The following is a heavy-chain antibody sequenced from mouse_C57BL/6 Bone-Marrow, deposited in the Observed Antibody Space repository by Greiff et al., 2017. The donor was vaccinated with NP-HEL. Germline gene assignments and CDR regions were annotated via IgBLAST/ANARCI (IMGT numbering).Heavy chain of an antibody. V-gene: IGHV1-81*01. CDR2: IYPRSGNT. Sequence: VQLQQSGAELARPGASVKLSCKASGYTFTSYGISWVKQRTGQGLEWIGEIYPRSGNTYYNEKFKGKATLTADKSSSTAYMELRSLTSEDSAVYFCARSHCYGSSYWFAYWGQGTLVTVSA. CDR1: GYTFTSYG. J-gene: IGHJ3*01. CDR3: ARSHCYGSSYWFAY. D-gene: IGHD1-1*01.